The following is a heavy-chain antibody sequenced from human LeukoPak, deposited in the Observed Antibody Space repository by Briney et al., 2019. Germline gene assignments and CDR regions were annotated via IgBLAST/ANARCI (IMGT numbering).Heavy chain of an antibody. J-gene: IGHJ6*02. Sequence: KTSQTLSLTYTVSGGSISSGGYYWSWIRQHPGKGLEWIGYIYYSGSTYYNPSLKSRVTISVDTSKNQFSLKLSSVTAADTAVYYCAREALFCGGDCYSHYYYGMDVWGQGTTVTVSS. CDR2: IYYSGST. CDR1: GGSISSGGYY. CDR3: AREALFCGGDCYSHYYYGMDV. V-gene: IGHV4-31*03. D-gene: IGHD2-21*02.